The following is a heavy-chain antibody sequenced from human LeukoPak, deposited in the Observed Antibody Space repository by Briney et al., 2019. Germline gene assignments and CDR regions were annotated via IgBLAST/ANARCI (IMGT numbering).Heavy chain of an antibody. D-gene: IGHD6-6*01. CDR3: AFFEYSSSSSHY. J-gene: IGHJ4*02. Sequence: GASLKVSCKASGYVFTGYYMHWVRQAPGQGLEWMGWINPNSGGTKYAQKSQGRVTMTRDTSISTAYMELSRLRSDDTAVYYCAFFEYSSSSSHYWGQRTLVTVSS. CDR1: GYVFTGYY. CDR2: INPNSGGT. V-gene: IGHV1-2*02.